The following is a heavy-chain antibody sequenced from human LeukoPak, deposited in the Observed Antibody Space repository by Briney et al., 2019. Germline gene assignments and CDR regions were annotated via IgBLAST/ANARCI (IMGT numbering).Heavy chain of an antibody. CDR3: VRWLLLKWFDP. CDR1: GGSVSSGSYY. CDR2: IYYSGST. J-gene: IGHJ5*02. Sequence: PSETLSLTCTVSGGSVSSGSYYWSWIRQPPGKGLEWIGYIYYSGSTNYNPSLKSRVTISVDTSKNQFSLKLSSVTAADTAVYYCVRWLLLKWFDPWGQGTLVTVSS. D-gene: IGHD3-22*01. V-gene: IGHV4-61*01.